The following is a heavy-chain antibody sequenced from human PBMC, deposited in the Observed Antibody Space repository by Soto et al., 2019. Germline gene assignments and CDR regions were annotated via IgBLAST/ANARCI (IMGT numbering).Heavy chain of an antibody. V-gene: IGHV3-73*02. Sequence: EVQLVQSGGGLVQPGGSLKLSCAASGFTFSGSTVHWVRQASGEGLRGVGRIRSKANDYATTYIASVKGRFTISRDDSRNTAYLQMSDLKTEDTAVYYCTGGYCTGGTCYSGYFQHWGQGALVTVFS. D-gene: IGHD2-15*01. J-gene: IGHJ1*01. CDR2: IRSKANDYAT. CDR3: TGGYCTGGTCYSGYFQH. CDR1: GFTFSGST.